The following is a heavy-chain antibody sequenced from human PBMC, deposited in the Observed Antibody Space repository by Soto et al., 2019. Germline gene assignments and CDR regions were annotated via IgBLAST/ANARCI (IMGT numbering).Heavy chain of an antibody. CDR1: GYTFTSYG. V-gene: IGHV1-18*01. CDR3: ARVEYIVVVVAAPGGMDV. CDR2: ISAYNGNT. D-gene: IGHD2-15*01. J-gene: IGHJ6*02. Sequence: ASVKVSCKASGYTFTSYGISWVRQAPGQGLEWMGWISAYNGNTNYAQKLQGRVTMTTDTSTSTAYMELRSLRSDDTAVYYCARVEYIVVVVAAPGGMDVWGQGTTVTVS.